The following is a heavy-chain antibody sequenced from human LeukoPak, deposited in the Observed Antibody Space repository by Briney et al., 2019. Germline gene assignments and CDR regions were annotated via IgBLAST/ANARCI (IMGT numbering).Heavy chain of an antibody. CDR3: ATEVGATRGVDY. CDR2: FDPEDGET. V-gene: IGHV1-24*01. CDR1: GYTLTELS. D-gene: IGHD1-26*01. J-gene: IGHJ4*02. Sequence: GASVRVSCKVSGYTLTELSMHWVGQAPGKGGGWVGGFDPEDGETIYAQKFQRRVTMTEDTSTDTAYMELSSLRSEDTAVYYCATEVGATRGVDYWGQGTLVTVSS.